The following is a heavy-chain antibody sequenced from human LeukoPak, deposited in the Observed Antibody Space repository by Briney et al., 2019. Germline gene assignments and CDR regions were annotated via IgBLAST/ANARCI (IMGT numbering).Heavy chain of an antibody. CDR2: IYTSGST. CDR3: ARDSKYSSGWLHFDI. CDR1: GGSISSYY. J-gene: IGHJ3*02. Sequence: SETLSLTCTVSGGSISSYYWSWIRQPAGKGLEWIGRIYTSGSTNYNPSLKSRVTMSVDTSKNQFSLRLSSVTAADTAVYYCARDSKYSSGWLHFDIWGQGTMVTVSS. D-gene: IGHD6-19*01. V-gene: IGHV4-4*07.